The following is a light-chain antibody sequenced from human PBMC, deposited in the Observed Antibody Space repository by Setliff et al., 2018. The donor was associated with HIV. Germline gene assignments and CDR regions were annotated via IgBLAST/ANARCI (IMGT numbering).Light chain of an antibody. Sequence: QSVLTQPPSVSGAPGQRVTISCTGSSYNIGAGYAGHWYQQLPGTAPKLHIYGNSNRPSGVPDRFSGSKSGTSASLAITGLQAEDEADYYCQSYDSSLSVLYVFGTGTKVTVL. CDR1: SYNIGAGYA. CDR2: GNS. J-gene: IGLJ1*01. CDR3: QSYDSSLSVLYV. V-gene: IGLV1-40*01.